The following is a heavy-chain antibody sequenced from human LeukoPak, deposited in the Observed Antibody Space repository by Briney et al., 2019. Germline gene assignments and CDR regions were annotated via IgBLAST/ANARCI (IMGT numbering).Heavy chain of an antibody. CDR3: ARAGWEATGSNDY. J-gene: IGHJ4*02. CDR1: GFPFSSYW. D-gene: IGHD1-26*01. CDR2: IKQDGSEK. Sequence: HPGGSLRLSCVASGFPFSSYWMTWVRQAPGKGLEWVANIKQDGSEKYYVDSVKGRFTISRDNAKNSLYLQMNSLRAEDTTVYYCARAGWEATGSNDYWGQGTLVTVSS. V-gene: IGHV3-7*03.